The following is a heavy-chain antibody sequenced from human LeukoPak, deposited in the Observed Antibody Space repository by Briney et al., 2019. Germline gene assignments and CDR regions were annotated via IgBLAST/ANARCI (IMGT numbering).Heavy chain of an antibody. D-gene: IGHD6-13*01. Sequence: SETLSLTCTVSGGSISSYYWSWIRQPPGKGLEWIGYIYYSGTTNYNPSLKSRVTISVDTSKNQFSLKLSSVTAADTAVYYCARGVYIAAAQYGYWGKGTLVTVSS. J-gene: IGHJ4*02. CDR1: GGSISSYY. CDR3: ARGVYIAAAQYGY. CDR2: IYYSGTT. V-gene: IGHV4-59*01.